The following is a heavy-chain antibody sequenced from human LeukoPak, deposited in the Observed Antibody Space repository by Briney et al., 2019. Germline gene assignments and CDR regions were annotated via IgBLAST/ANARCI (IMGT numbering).Heavy chain of an antibody. CDR1: GGSFSGYY. CDR2: INHSGST. Sequence: PSETLSLTCAVYGGSFSGYYWSWIRQPPGKVLEWIGEINHSGSTNYNPSLKSRVTISVDTSKNQFSLKLSSVTAADTAVYFCARAYSSSWYFNWFDPWGQGTLVTVSS. J-gene: IGHJ5*02. V-gene: IGHV4-34*01. D-gene: IGHD6-13*01. CDR3: ARAYSSSWYFNWFDP.